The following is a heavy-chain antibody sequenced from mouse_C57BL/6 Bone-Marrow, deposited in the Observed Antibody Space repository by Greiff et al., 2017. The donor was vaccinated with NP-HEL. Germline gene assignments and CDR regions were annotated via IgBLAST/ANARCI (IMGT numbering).Heavy chain of an antibody. CDR1: GYAFTNYL. J-gene: IGHJ2*01. CDR2: INPGSGGT. D-gene: IGHD2-2*01. V-gene: IGHV1-54*01. CDR3: ARVDSLWFGQGDFEY. Sequence: VQLQQSGAELVRPGTSVKVSCKASGYAFTNYLIEWVKQRPGQGLEWIGVINPGSGGTNYTEKFKGKATLTADKSSSTAYMQLSSLTSEDSAVYYCARVDSLWFGQGDFEYWGQGTTLTVSA.